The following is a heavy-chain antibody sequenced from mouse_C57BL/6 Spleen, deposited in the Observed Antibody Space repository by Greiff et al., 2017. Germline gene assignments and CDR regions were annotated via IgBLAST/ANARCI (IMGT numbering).Heavy chain of an antibody. J-gene: IGHJ4*01. Sequence: EVQLQQSGPELVKPGASVKISCKASGYTFTDYYMNWVKQSHGKSLEWIGDINPNNGGTSYNQKFKGKATLTVDKSSSTAYMELRSLTSEDSAVYYCARAPPFLRGYYAMDYWGQGTSVTVSS. CDR3: ARAPPFLRGYYAMDY. V-gene: IGHV1-26*01. CDR1: GYTFTDYY. D-gene: IGHD1-1*01. CDR2: INPNNGGT.